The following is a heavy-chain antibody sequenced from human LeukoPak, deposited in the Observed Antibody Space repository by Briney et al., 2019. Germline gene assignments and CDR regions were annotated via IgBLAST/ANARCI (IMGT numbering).Heavy chain of an antibody. CDR1: GFTFSSYG. CDR2: IWYDGSNK. V-gene: IGHV3-33*01. CDR3: ARGRIAAAGATYYFDY. D-gene: IGHD6-13*01. Sequence: GGSLRLSCAASGFTFSSYGMHWVRQAPGKGLEWVAVIWYDGSNKYYADSVKGRFTISRDNSKNTLYLLMNSLRAEDTAVYYCARGRIAAAGATYYFDYWGQGTLVTVSS. J-gene: IGHJ4*02.